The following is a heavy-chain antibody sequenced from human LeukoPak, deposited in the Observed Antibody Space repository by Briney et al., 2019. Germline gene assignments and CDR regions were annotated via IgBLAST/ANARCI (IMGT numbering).Heavy chain of an antibody. CDR2: IYYSGST. V-gene: IGHV4-39*07. J-gene: IGHJ5*02. CDR3: ARVMTVYCSGGSCYHTGGPWFDP. CDR1: GGSISSSSYY. Sequence: SETLSLTCTVSGGSISSSSYYWGWIRQPPGKGLEWIGSIYYSGSTYYNPSLKSRVTISVDTSKNQFSLKLSSVTAADTAVYYCARVMTVYCSGGSCYHTGGPWFDPWGQGTLVTVSS. D-gene: IGHD2-15*01.